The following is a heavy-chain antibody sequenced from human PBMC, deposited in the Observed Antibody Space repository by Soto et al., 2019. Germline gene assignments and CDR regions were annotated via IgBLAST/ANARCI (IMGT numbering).Heavy chain of an antibody. Sequence: LRLSCAASGFPFSSYAMSWVRQAPGKGLEWVSAISGSGGSTYYADSVKGRFTISRDNSKNTLYLQMNSLRAEDTAVYYCAKKIVPAANYYYYGMDVWGQGTTVTVSS. CDR2: ISGSGGST. J-gene: IGHJ6*02. CDR1: GFPFSSYA. CDR3: AKKIVPAANYYYYGMDV. D-gene: IGHD2-2*01. V-gene: IGHV3-23*01.